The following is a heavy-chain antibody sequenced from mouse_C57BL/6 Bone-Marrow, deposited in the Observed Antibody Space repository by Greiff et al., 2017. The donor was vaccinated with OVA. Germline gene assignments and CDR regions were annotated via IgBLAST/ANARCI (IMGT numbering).Heavy chain of an antibody. CDR3: TTQCSRYGFAY. D-gene: IGHD3-2*02. CDR2: INPKNGGT. V-gene: IGHV1-18*01. J-gene: IGHJ3*01. Sequence: EVQLQQSGPELVRPGASVKMSCTASGYNFTDYYMHWVKQSPEQSLEWIGDINPKNGGTKYNQKFQGKATLTVDTSSNTAYMQLRSLTSEDTAVYYCTTQCSRYGFAYWGQGTLVTVSA. CDR1: GYNFTDYY.